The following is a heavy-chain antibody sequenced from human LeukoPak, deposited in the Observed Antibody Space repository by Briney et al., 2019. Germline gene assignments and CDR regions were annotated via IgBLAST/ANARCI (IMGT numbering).Heavy chain of an antibody. CDR2: ISSSSSYI. V-gene: IGHV3-21*01. CDR1: GFTFSSYS. CDR3: ARDLGRLAASGGAFDI. D-gene: IGHD3-16*01. J-gene: IGHJ3*02. Sequence: GGSLRLSCAASGFTFSSYSMNWVRQAPGKGLEWVSSISSSSSYIYYADSVKGRFTISRDNAKNSLYLQMNSLRAEDTAVYYCARDLGRLAASGGAFDIWGQGAMVTVSS.